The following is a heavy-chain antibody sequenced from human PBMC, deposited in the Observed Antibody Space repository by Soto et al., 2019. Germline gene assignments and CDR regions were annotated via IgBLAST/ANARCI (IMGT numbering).Heavy chain of an antibody. J-gene: IGHJ6*02. CDR2: IYYSGST. Sequence: WTWIRQHPGKGLEWIGYIYYSGSTYYNPALKSRVAISIDTSKNQFSLKLNSVTAADTAVVYWADAGGSNYGVDVWGQGTTVTVSS. CDR3: ADAGGSNYGVDV. V-gene: IGHV4-31*02.